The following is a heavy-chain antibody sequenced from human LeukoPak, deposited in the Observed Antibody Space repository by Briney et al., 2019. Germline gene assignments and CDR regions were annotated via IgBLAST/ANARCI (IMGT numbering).Heavy chain of an antibody. CDR2: INHSGST. J-gene: IGHJ6*03. CDR1: GGSLSGYY. D-gene: IGHD3-10*01. V-gene: IGHV4-34*01. CDR3: ARGRGVARYYYYMDV. Sequence: SGALSLPCAVSGGSLSGYYWSWIRPPSGKGLEWIGEINHSGSTNYIPSLKSPVTISVDTSKHQFSLKLSSVTAADTAVYYCARGRGVARYYYYMDVWGKGTTVTVSS.